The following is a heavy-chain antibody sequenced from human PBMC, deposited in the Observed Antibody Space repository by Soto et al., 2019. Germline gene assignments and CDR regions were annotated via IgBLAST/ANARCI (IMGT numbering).Heavy chain of an antibody. Sequence: QVQLVQSGAEVKKPGSSVKVSCKASGGTFSSYAISWVRQAPGQGLEWMGGVIPIFGTANYAQKFHGRVTITADESTSTAYMDLSSLSSEDTAVYYCARDTRCSSTSCPWLYNWFDPWGQGTLVTVSS. CDR1: GGTFSSYA. D-gene: IGHD2-2*01. CDR3: ARDTRCSSTSCPWLYNWFDP. V-gene: IGHV1-69*01. CDR2: VIPIFGTA. J-gene: IGHJ5*02.